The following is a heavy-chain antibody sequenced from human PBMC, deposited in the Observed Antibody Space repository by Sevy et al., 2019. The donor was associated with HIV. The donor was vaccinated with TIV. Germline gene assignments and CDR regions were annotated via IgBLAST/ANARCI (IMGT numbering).Heavy chain of an antibody. J-gene: IGHJ6*02. D-gene: IGHD3-16*01. Sequence: SETLYLTCTVSGGSLSRYYWSWIRQSPGKGLEWIGYVYYNGATNYNPSLKSRLSLALDTSKNQFSLSLGSVTAADTAVYYCARELGAVWTGRYHQYPYSMDVWGHGTTVTVSS. CDR1: GGSLSRYY. CDR2: VYYNGAT. V-gene: IGHV4-59*01. CDR3: ARELGAVWTGRYHQYPYSMDV.